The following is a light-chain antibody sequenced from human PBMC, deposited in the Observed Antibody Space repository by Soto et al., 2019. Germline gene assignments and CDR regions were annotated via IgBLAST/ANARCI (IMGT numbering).Light chain of an antibody. CDR3: QQYGSSSLT. V-gene: IGKV3-20*01. J-gene: IGKJ4*01. CDR2: GAS. CDR1: QSVSRCY. Sequence: LTRTPGTLSLSPGERATLSCRASQSVSRCYLAWYQQKPGQAPRLLIYGASSRATGIPDRFSGSGSGTDFTLTISRLEPEDFAVYYCQQYGSSSLTFGGGTKVDI.